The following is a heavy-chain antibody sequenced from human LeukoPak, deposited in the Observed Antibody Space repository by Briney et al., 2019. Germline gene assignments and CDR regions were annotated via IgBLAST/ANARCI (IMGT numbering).Heavy chain of an antibody. Sequence: SVKVSCKASVGTLSSYAISWVRQAPGQGLEWMGRIIPIFGTANYAQKFQGRVPITTDESTSTAYMELSSLRSEDAAVYYCARTPPATVTTYPYYYYYCMDVWGKGTTVTVSS. CDR2: IIPIFGTA. CDR1: VGTLSSYA. D-gene: IGHD4-17*01. CDR3: ARTPPATVTTYPYYYYYCMDV. J-gene: IGHJ6*03. V-gene: IGHV1-69*05.